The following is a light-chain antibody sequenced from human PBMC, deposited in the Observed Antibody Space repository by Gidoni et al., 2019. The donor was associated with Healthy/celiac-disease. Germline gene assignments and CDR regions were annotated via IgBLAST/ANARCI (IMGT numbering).Light chain of an antibody. CDR3: QKYNSAPLIFT. V-gene: IGKV1-27*01. Sequence: DIQMTQSPSSLSASVGDRVTITCRASQGISNYLAWYQQKPGKVPKLLIYAASTLQSGVPSRLSGSGSGTDFTLTISSLQPEDVATYYCQKYNSAPLIFTFGPGTKVDIK. CDR1: QGISNY. J-gene: IGKJ3*01. CDR2: AAS.